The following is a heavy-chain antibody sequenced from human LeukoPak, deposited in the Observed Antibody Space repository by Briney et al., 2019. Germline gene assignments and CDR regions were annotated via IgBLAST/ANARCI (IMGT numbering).Heavy chain of an antibody. V-gene: IGHV4-34*01. CDR2: INHSGST. CDR3: ARVVVVAAGYYYMDV. Sequence: PSETLSLTCAVSGCSFSGYYWSWIRQPPGKGLEWIGEINHSGSTNYNPSLKSRVTISVDTSKNQFSLKLSSVTAADTAVYYCARVVVVAAGYYYMDVWGKGTTVTISS. CDR1: GCSFSGYY. D-gene: IGHD2-15*01. J-gene: IGHJ6*03.